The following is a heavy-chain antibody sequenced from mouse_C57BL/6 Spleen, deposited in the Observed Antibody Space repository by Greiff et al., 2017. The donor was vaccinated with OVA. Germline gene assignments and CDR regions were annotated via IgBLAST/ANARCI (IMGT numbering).Heavy chain of an antibody. J-gene: IGHJ4*01. Sequence: VKVVESGAELMKPGASVKLSCKATGYTFTGYWIEWVKQRPGHGLEWIGEILPGSCSTNYNEKFKGKATFTADTSSNTAYMQLSSLTTEDSAIYYCARWAYYAMDYWGQGTSVTVSS. CDR2: ILPGSCST. V-gene: IGHV1-9*01. CDR1: GYTFTGYW. CDR3: ARWAYYAMDY.